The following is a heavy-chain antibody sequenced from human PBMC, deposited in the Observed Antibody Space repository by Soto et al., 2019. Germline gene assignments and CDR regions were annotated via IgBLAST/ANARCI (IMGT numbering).Heavy chain of an antibody. J-gene: IGHJ4*02. CDR2: SSAYNGNT. V-gene: IGHV1-18*01. CDR3: ARAAAYSSSWYGLDY. D-gene: IGHD6-13*01. Sequence: QVQLVQSGAEVKKPGASVKVSCKASGYTFTSYGISWVRQAPGQGLEWMGWSSAYNGNTNYAQKLKGRVTMTTDTSTSTAYMELRSLRSDDTAVYYCARAAAYSSSWYGLDYWGQGTLVTVSS. CDR1: GYTFTSYG.